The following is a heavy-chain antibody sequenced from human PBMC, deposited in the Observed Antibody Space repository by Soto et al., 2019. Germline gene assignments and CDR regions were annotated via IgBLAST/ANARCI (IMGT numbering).Heavy chain of an antibody. D-gene: IGHD3-10*01. CDR1: GGSFSGYY. CDR2: INHSGST. V-gene: IGHV4-34*01. Sequence: SETLFLTCAVYGGSFSGYYRSWIRQPPGKGLEWIGEINHSGSTNYNPSLKSRVTISVDTSKNQFSLKLSSVTAADTAVYYCARGEGMLLWFGEPQYYFDYWGQGTLVTSPQ. J-gene: IGHJ4*02. CDR3: ARGEGMLLWFGEPQYYFDY.